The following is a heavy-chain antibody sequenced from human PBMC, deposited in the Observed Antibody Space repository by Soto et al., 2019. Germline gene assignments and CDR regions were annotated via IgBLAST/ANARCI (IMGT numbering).Heavy chain of an antibody. D-gene: IGHD3-10*01. J-gene: IGHJ4*02. CDR2: VYSGGAT. Sequence: QLVETGGGLIQPGTSLTLSCAASGFSVSRNYMTWVRQAPGKGLEWVSFVYSGGATFYADSVKGRFILSRDDSQNTMYLQMNNRRADDTAVYYCARVPGRLWGRGTLVTVAS. CDR3: ARVPGRL. CDR1: GFSVSRNY. V-gene: IGHV3-53*02.